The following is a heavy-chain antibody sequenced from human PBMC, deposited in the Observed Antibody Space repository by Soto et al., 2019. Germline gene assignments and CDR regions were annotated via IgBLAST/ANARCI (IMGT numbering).Heavy chain of an antibody. CDR3: ARVSSGYYTGMLDY. CDR2: FGLSGKT. Sequence: GGSLRLSCAASGFAFSSYSMTWVRQAPGKGLEWVSTFGLSGKTYYADSVKGRFTISRDNSRNTLSLQMNSLRAEDTAVYYCARVSSGYYTGMLDYWGQGALVTVSS. D-gene: IGHD3-3*01. CDR1: GFAFSSYS. J-gene: IGHJ4*02. V-gene: IGHV3-23*01.